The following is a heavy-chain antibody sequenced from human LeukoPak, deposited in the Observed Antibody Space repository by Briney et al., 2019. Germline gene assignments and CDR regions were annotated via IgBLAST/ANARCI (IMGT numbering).Heavy chain of an antibody. J-gene: IGHJ5*02. CDR1: GYTLTELS. D-gene: IGHD3-10*01. CDR2: LDPEDGET. V-gene: IGHV1-24*01. Sequence: ASVTVSCKVSGYTLTELSMHWVRQAPGKGLEWMGGLDPEDGETIYAQKFQGRVTMTEDTSTDTAYMELSSLRSEDTAVYYCATEEIYYGSGRGKKWFDPWGQGTLVTVSS. CDR3: ATEEIYYGSGRGKKWFDP.